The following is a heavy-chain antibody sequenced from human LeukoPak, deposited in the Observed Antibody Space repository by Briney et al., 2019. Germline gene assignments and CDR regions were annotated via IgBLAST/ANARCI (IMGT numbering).Heavy chain of an antibody. CDR2: IYYTGST. CDR3: VRQYYDWGTAKGYFQH. Sequence: WETLSLTCAVSGGSLSSYYWSWIRQPPGAGPEWIGYIYYTGSTNYNPSLKSRVTISLDSSTNQFSLNLNSLPTADTAVYYCVRQYYDWGTAKGYFQHWGQGTLVTVSS. CDR1: GGSLSSYY. D-gene: IGHD3-16*01. J-gene: IGHJ1*01. V-gene: IGHV4-59*01.